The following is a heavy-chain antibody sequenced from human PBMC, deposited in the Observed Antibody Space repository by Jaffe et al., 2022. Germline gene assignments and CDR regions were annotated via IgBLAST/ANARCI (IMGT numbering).Heavy chain of an antibody. V-gene: IGHV3-30*02. Sequence: QVQLVESGGGVVQPGGSLRLSCAASGFTFSSYGMHWVRQAPGKGLEWVAFIRYDGSNKYYADSVKGRFTISRDNSKNTLYLQMNSLRAEDTAVYYCAKDIGKGLPPYYMDVWGKGTTVTVSS. D-gene: IGHD3-16*02. J-gene: IGHJ6*03. CDR1: GFTFSSYG. CDR2: IRYDGSNK. CDR3: AKDIGKGLPPYYMDV.